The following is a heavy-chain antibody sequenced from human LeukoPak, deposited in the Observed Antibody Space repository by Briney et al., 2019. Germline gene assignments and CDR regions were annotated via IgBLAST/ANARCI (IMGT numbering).Heavy chain of an antibody. D-gene: IGHD6-13*01. CDR3: ARHRPGIAAAGTPFDY. CDR2: IYYSGST. V-gene: IGHV4-39*01. CDR1: GGSISSSSYY. Sequence: SETLSLTCTVSGGSISSSSYYWGWIRQPPGKGLEWIGSIYYSGSTYYNPSLKSRVTISVDTSKNQFSLKLSSATAADTAVYYCARHRPGIAAAGTPFDYWGQGTLVTVSS. J-gene: IGHJ4*02.